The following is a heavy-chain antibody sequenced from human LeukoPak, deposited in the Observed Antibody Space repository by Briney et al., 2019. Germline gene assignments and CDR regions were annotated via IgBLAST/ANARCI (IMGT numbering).Heavy chain of an antibody. J-gene: IGHJ4*02. CDR3: AKDPYSYGHDYFDY. CDR2: ISWNSGSI. V-gene: IGHV3-9*01. Sequence: PGRSLRLSCAASGFTFDDYAMHWVRHAPGKGLEWVSGISWNSGSIGYADSAKGRFTISRDNAKSSLYLQMNSLRAEDTALYYCAKDPYSYGHDYFDYWGQGTLVTVSS. D-gene: IGHD5-18*01. CDR1: GFTFDDYA.